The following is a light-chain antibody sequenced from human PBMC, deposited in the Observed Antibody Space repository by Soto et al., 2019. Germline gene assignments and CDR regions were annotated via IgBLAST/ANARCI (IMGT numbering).Light chain of an antibody. CDR3: QQYDDWPRT. J-gene: IGKJ1*01. V-gene: IGKV3-15*01. Sequence: EIVMTQSPASLSVSPGERATLSCRSSHSVGFNLAWYQQKRGQAPRLLIYGASTRATGTPARFSGSGSGTDFTLAISSLQSEDFAVYYCQQYDDWPRTFGQGTNVEIK. CDR1: HSVGFN. CDR2: GAS.